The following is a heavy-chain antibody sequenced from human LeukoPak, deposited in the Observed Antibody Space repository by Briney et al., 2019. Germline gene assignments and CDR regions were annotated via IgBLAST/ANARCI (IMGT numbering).Heavy chain of an antibody. J-gene: IGHJ5*02. CDR2: IYHSGST. CDR3: AREVPYYYDSTLPFKWFDP. CDR1: GGSISSSNW. V-gene: IGHV4-4*02. Sequence: SGTLSLTYAVSGGSISSSNWWSWVRQPPGKGLEWIGEIYHSGSTNYNPSLKSRVTISIDTSKNQFSLKLNSVTAADTAVYYCAREVPYYYDSTLPFKWFDPWGQGTLVTVSS. D-gene: IGHD3-22*01.